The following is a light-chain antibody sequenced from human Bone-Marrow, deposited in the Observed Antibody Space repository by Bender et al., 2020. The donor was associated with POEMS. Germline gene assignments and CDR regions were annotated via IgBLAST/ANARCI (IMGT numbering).Light chain of an antibody. V-gene: IGLV2-14*03. CDR3: SSYTVNSDVV. CDR1: SNDVGSYRY. Sequence: QSALTQPASVSGSPGQSITMSCTGTSNDVGSYRYVSWFQQHPGKPPKLIFYEIQSGIPSHLTGSKSGNTAFLTIHGLQAEDEADYYCSSYTVNSDVVFGGGTKVTVL. J-gene: IGLJ2*01. CDR2: EI.